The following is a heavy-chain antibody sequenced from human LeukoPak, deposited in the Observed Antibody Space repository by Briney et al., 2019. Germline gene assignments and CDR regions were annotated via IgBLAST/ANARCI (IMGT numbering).Heavy chain of an antibody. CDR1: GGSIRGYY. CDR3: ARMGPPLRGVRYYSYMDV. J-gene: IGHJ6*03. V-gene: IGHV4-59*01. D-gene: IGHD3-10*01. CDR2: IYYSGST. Sequence: PSETLSLTCNASGGSIRGYYLGWIRQPPGKGLEWIGYIYYSGSTNYNPSLKSRVTISVDTSKNQFSLKLTSVTAADTAVYYCARMGPPLRGVRYYSYMDVWGKGTTVTVSS.